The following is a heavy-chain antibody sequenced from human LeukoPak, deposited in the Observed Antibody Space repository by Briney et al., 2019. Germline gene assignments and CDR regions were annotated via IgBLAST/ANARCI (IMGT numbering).Heavy chain of an antibody. Sequence: GGSLRLSCAASGFTFSGSGMHWVRQGPGKGLEWVSSISGSSSYIYYADSVKGRFTISRDNAKNSLYLQMNSLRAEDTAVYYCARVGSVVATIGYGYWGQGTLVTVSS. V-gene: IGHV3-21*06. J-gene: IGHJ4*02. CDR1: GFTFSGSG. CDR3: ARVGSVVATIGYGY. CDR2: ISGSSSYI. D-gene: IGHD5-12*01.